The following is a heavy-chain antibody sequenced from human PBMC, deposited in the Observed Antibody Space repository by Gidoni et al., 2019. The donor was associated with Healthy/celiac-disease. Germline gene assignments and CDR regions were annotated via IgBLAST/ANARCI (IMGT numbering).Heavy chain of an antibody. J-gene: IGHJ5*02. Sequence: EVQLVASGGGLVKPGGSLRLSCAASGFPFRSYSMNWVRQAPGKGLEWVSSISSSSSYIYYADSVKGRFTISRDNAKNSLYLQMNSLRAEDTAVYYCARDLKEQQLVLWFDPWGQGTLVTVSS. D-gene: IGHD6-13*01. V-gene: IGHV3-21*01. CDR3: ARDLKEQQLVLWFDP. CDR1: GFPFRSYS. CDR2: ISSSSSYI.